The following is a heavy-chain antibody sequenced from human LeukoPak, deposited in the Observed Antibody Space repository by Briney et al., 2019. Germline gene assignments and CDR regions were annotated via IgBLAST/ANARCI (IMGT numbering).Heavy chain of an antibody. CDR1: GFTFSSYW. V-gene: IGHV3-74*01. Sequence: GRSLRLSCAASGFTFSSYWMHWVRQAPGKGLVWVSRINSDGSSTSYADSVKGRFTISRDNAKNTLYLQMNSLRAEDTAVYYCARDRSSGWYYDILTGYYRGCWFDPWGQGTLVTVSS. J-gene: IGHJ5*02. D-gene: IGHD3-9*01. CDR3: ARDRSSGWYYDILTGYYRGCWFDP. CDR2: INSDGSST.